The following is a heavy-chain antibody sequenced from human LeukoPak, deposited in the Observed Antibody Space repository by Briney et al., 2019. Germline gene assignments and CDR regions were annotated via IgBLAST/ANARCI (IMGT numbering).Heavy chain of an antibody. Sequence: SETLSLTCTVSGGSISSYYWSWIRQPPGKGLEWIGYIYYSGSTNYNPSLKSRVTISVDTSKNQFSLKLSSVTAADTAVYYCARGEGDGYSDYWGQGTLVTVSS. CDR1: GGSISSYY. D-gene: IGHD5-24*01. J-gene: IGHJ4*02. V-gene: IGHV4-59*01. CDR3: ARGEGDGYSDY. CDR2: IYYSGST.